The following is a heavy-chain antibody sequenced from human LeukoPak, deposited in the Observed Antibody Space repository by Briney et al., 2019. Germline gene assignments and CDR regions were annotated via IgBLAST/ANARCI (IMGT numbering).Heavy chain of an antibody. Sequence: GGSLRLSCAASGFTFSSYSMNWVRQAPGKGLEWVSSISSSSSYIYYADSVKGRFTISRDNAKNSLCLQMNSLRAEDTAVYYCARREVAGTDFDYWGQGTLVTVSS. CDR1: GFTFSSYS. CDR2: ISSSSSYI. D-gene: IGHD6-19*01. J-gene: IGHJ4*02. CDR3: ARREVAGTDFDY. V-gene: IGHV3-21*01.